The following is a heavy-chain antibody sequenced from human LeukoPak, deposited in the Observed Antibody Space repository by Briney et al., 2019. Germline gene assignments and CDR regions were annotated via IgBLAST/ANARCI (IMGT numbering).Heavy chain of an antibody. CDR2: IWYDGSNK. Sequence: GRSLRLSCAASGFTFSSYGMHWVRQAPGKGLEWVAVIWYDGSNKYYADSVKGRFTISRDNSKNTLYPQMNSLRAEDTAVYYCARDQQWLVPFDYWGQGTLVTVSS. D-gene: IGHD6-19*01. J-gene: IGHJ4*02. CDR3: ARDQQWLVPFDY. CDR1: GFTFSSYG. V-gene: IGHV3-33*01.